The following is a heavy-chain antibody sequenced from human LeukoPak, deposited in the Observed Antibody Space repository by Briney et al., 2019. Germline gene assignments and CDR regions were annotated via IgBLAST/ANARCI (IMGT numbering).Heavy chain of an antibody. D-gene: IGHD6-13*01. CDR3: ARDLGQLADSLIGH. CDR1: GYTITGYY. J-gene: IGHJ4*02. V-gene: IGHV1-18*04. Sequence: GASVKVSCKASGYTITGYYLHWVRQAPGQGLEWMGWISDYNGDTNYARKLQGRVTMTTETSTTTAYMELRSLRSDDTAVYYCARDLGQLADSLIGHWGQGTLVIVSS. CDR2: ISDYNGDT.